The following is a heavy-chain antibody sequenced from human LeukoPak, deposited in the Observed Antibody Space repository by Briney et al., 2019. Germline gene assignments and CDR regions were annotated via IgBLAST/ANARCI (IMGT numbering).Heavy chain of an antibody. CDR3: AKGHYYGSGSLDY. J-gene: IGHJ4*02. CDR1: GFTFSSYG. Sequence: GGSLRLSCAASGFTFSSYGMSWVRQAPGKGLEWVSAIGGRDGSTYYADSVKGRFTISRDNSKNTLYVQMNSLRAEDTAVYYCAKGHYYGSGSLDYWGQGTPVTVSS. CDR2: IGGRDGST. D-gene: IGHD3-10*01. V-gene: IGHV3-23*01.